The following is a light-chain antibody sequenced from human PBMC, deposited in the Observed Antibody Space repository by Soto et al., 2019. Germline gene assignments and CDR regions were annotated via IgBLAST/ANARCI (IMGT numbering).Light chain of an antibody. CDR1: QSVSSRY. V-gene: IGKV3-20*01. J-gene: IGKJ5*01. CDR3: QQYNNWPPIT. Sequence: EIVLTQSPGTLSLSPGERVNLSCRASQSVSSRYVAWYQHKTGQPPRLLISGASSRATGIPDRFSGSGSGTEFTLTISSLQSEDFALYYCQQYNNWPPITFGQGTRLEIK. CDR2: GAS.